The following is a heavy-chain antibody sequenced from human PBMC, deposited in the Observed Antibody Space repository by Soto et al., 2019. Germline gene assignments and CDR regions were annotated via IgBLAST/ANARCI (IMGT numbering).Heavy chain of an antibody. J-gene: IGHJ6*02. CDR2: MYNTGST. D-gene: IGHD2-21*02. CDR3: ARDLWGYCGADCYPLDV. CDR1: GGSITGYY. Sequence: PSETLSLTCAVNGGSITGYYGAWIRQSPGKGLEWIGYMYNTGSTIYNPSLKSRVTISVDTSKNQFSLKLNSVTAADTAVYYCARDLWGYCGADCYPLDVWGQGTTVTVSS. V-gene: IGHV4-59*01.